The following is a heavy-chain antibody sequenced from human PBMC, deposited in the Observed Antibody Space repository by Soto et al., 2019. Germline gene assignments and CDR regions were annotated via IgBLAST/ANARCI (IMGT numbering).Heavy chain of an antibody. D-gene: IGHD3-16*01. V-gene: IGHV4-4*02. CDR2: IYHSGST. CDR1: GGSISSSHW. J-gene: IGHJ4*02. Sequence: QVQLQESGPGLVKPSGTLSLSCAVSGGSISSSHWWTWVRQPPGKGLEWIGEIYHSGSTNYNPSLKGRVPNTVDTSRNQFPPNPRPVARGDRAVYYWASSGGGEDYWGQGILVTVSS. CDR3: ASSGGGEDY.